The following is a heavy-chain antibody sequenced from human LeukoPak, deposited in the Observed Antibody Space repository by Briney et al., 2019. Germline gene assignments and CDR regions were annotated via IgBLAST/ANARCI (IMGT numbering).Heavy chain of an antibody. CDR3: AKDLRVPNWFDP. J-gene: IGHJ5*02. V-gene: IGHV3-23*01. Sequence: GGSLRLSCAASGFTFSSYAMSWVRQAPGKGLEWVSAISGSGGSTYYADSVKGRFTISRDNSKNTLYLQMNSLRAEDTAVYHCAKDLRVPNWFDPWGQGTLVTVSS. CDR1: GFTFSSYA. CDR2: ISGSGGST. D-gene: IGHD1-1*01.